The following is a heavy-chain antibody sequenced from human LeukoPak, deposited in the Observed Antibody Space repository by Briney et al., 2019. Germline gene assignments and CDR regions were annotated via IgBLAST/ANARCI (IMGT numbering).Heavy chain of an antibody. CDR2: IYTSGST. Sequence: SETLSLTCTVSGGSISSYYWSWIRQPAGKGLEWIGRIYTSGSTNYNPSLKSRVTMSVDASKNQFSLKLSSVTAADTAVYYCARDQLDFWSGYTYYYGMDVWGQGTTVTVSS. CDR1: GGSISSYY. V-gene: IGHV4-4*07. CDR3: ARDQLDFWSGYTYYYGMDV. J-gene: IGHJ6*02. D-gene: IGHD3-3*01.